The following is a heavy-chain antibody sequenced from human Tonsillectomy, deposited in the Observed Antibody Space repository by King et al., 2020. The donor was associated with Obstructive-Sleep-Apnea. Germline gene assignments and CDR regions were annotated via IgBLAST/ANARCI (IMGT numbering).Heavy chain of an antibody. D-gene: IGHD6-13*01. J-gene: IGHJ4*02. CDR2: IGGSGVST. CDR1: GFTFSSYA. CDR3: AKPLGSSWYAEY. Sequence: VQLVESGGGLVQPGGSLRLSCAASGFTFSSYAMSWVRQAPGKGLEWVSAIGGSGVSTYYSDSVKGRFTISRANSKNTLYLQMTSLRAEDTAVYYCAKPLGSSWYAEYWGQGTLVTVSS. V-gene: IGHV3-23*04.